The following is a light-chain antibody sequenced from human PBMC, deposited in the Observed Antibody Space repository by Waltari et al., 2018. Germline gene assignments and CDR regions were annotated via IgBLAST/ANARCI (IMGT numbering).Light chain of an antibody. J-gene: IGLJ2*01. CDR3: NSYTTGSTLTVI. Sequence: QSALTQPASVSGSPGQSITTSCTGTSSDFGTYNFVSWYQQHPGKAPKLIIYDVTNRPSGVSNRFSGSWSGNTASLTISGLQAEDEADYYCNSYTTGSTLTVIFGGGTKLTVL. CDR2: DVT. V-gene: IGLV2-14*03. CDR1: SSDFGTYNF.